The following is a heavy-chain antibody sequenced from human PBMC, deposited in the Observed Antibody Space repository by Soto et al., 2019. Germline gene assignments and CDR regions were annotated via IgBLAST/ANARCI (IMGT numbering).Heavy chain of an antibody. CDR3: VRDKSPYSSGWHNRHFDY. CDR2: ISYDGSNK. Sequence: QVQLVESGGGVVQPGRSLRLSCAASGFTFSSYAMHWVRQAPGKGLEWVAVISYDGSNKYYADSVKGRFTISRDNSKTLYLQMNSLRAEDTAVYYCVRDKSPYSSGWHNRHFDYWGRGTLVTVSS. CDR1: GFTFSSYA. J-gene: IGHJ4*02. V-gene: IGHV3-30-3*01. D-gene: IGHD6-19*01.